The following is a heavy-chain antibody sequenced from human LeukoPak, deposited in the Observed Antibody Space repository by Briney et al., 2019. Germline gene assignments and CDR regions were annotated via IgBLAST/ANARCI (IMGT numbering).Heavy chain of an antibody. CDR3: ASSQVWDWLLPKHAPFYFDY. CDR2: INHSGST. Sequence: SETLSLTCAVYGGSFSGYYWSWIRQPPGKGLEWIGEINHSGSTNYNPSLKSRVTISVDTSKNRFSLKLSSVTAADTAVYYCASSQVWDWLLPKHAPFYFDYWGQGTLVTVSS. D-gene: IGHD3/OR15-3a*01. J-gene: IGHJ4*02. CDR1: GGSFSGYY. V-gene: IGHV4-34*01.